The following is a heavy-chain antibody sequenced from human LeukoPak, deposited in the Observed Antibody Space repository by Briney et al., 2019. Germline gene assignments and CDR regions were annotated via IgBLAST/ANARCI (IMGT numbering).Heavy chain of an antibody. Sequence: GGSLRLSCAASGFTFSTYCMTWVRQAPGKGLEWVANIKQDGSEKYYVDSVKGRFTISRDNAKNSLYLQTNSLRVEDTAVYYCARIPRGHLDYYYMDVWGKGTTVTVSS. CDR3: ARIPRGHLDYYYMDV. CDR2: IKQDGSEK. CDR1: GFTFSTYC. J-gene: IGHJ6*03. D-gene: IGHD3-10*01. V-gene: IGHV3-7*01.